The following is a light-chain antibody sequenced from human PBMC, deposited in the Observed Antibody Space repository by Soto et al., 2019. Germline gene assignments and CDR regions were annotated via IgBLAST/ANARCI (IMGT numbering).Light chain of an antibody. CDR3: SSWDGSLSGYV. V-gene: IGLV1-47*02. CDR1: SSNIGSNY. J-gene: IGLJ1*01. CDR2: NNN. Sequence: QSVLTQPSSASGTPGQGVTISCSGSSSNIGSNYVYWYQQLPGTAPKLLIYNNNQRPSGVPDRFSASKSGTSASLAIRGLRSDDEADYYCSSWDGSLSGYVFGAGTKVTVL.